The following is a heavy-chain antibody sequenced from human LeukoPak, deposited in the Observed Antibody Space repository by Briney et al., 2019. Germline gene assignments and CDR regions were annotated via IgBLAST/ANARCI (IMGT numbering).Heavy chain of an antibody. CDR2: INPNSGGT. V-gene: IGHV1-2*02. J-gene: IGHJ4*02. CDR3: ARERYYTSGNVHNRIDY. CDR1: GYTFTGYY. D-gene: IGHD3-10*01. Sequence: VKVSCKASGYTFTGYYMHWVRQAPGQGLEWMGWINPNSGGTNYAQKFQGRVTMTRDTSISTAYMELSRLRSDDTAVYYCARERYYTSGNVHNRIDYWGQGTLVTVSS.